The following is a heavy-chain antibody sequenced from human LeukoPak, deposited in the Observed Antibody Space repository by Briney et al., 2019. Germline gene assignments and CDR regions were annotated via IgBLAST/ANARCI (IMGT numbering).Heavy chain of an antibody. Sequence: PGGSLRLSCAASGFTFSSYWMHWVRQAPGKGLVWVSRINSDGSSTSYADSVKARFTISRDNAKNTLYLQMNSLRAEDTAVYYCARAGYGSWSPGFDYWGQGTLVTVSS. D-gene: IGHD6-13*01. V-gene: IGHV3-74*01. CDR1: GFTFSSYW. CDR2: INSDGSST. CDR3: ARAGYGSWSPGFDY. J-gene: IGHJ4*02.